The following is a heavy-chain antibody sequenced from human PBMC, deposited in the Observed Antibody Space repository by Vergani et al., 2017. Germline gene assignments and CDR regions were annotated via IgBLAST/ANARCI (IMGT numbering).Heavy chain of an antibody. CDR1: GGSFSGYY. CDR2: INHSGST. Sequence: QVQLQQWGAGLLKPSETLSLTCAVYGGSFSGYYWSWIRQPPGKGLEWIGEINHSGSTNYNPSLKSRVTISLDTAKNQFSLKLCSVTAADTAVYYRARRGYYGSGSYSLRAWFDPGGQGTLVTVSS. J-gene: IGHJ5*02. D-gene: IGHD3-10*01. V-gene: IGHV4-34*01. CDR3: ARRGYYGSGSYSLRAWFDP.